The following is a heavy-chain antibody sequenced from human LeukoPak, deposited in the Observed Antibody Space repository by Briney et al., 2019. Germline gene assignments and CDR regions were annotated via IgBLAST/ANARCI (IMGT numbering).Heavy chain of an antibody. CDR2: ISAYNGNT. V-gene: IGHV1-18*01. J-gene: IGHJ4*02. CDR1: GYTFTSYG. CDR3: ARDTPYYYDSILSCRLDY. Sequence: ASVKVSCKASGYTFTSYGISWVRQAPGQGLEWMGWISAYNGNTNYAQKLQGRVTMTTDTSTSTAYMELRSLRSDDTAVYYCARDTPYYYDSILSCRLDYWGQGTLVTVSS. D-gene: IGHD3-22*01.